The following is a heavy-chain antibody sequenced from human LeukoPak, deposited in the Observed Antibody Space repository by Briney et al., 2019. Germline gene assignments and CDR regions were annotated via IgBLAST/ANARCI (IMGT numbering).Heavy chain of an antibody. CDR3: AKDLHSSSSCY. J-gene: IGHJ4*02. D-gene: IGHD6-6*01. CDR2: IENDGSQK. CDR1: GFTFSHHG. Sequence: GGSLRLSCAASGFTFSHHGMHWVRQAPGKGLEWMAFIENDGSQKHLADSVKGRFTISRDNSKNTLYLQMNSLRAEDTALYYCAKDLHSSSSCYWGQGALVTVSS. V-gene: IGHV3-30*02.